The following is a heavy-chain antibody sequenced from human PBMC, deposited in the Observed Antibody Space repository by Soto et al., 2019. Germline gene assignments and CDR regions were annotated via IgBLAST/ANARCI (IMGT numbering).Heavy chain of an antibody. V-gene: IGHV3-48*02. CDR1: NLDFSSYN. CDR2: ISSTGFTI. D-gene: IGHD2-15*01. J-gene: IGHJ4*02. CDR3: ARDRCYDGSCYSASDY. Sequence: GGSLSRSRGPSNLDFSSYNMDDVLQAPVEWLEWIAYISSTGFTIHYADSVRGRFTITRDNDRNLLYLEMNSLRDDDTGVYYCARDRCYDGSCYSASDYWGQGTLVTVSS.